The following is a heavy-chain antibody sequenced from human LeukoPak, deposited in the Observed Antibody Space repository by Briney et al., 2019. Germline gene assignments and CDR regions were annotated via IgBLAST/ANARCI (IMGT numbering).Heavy chain of an antibody. CDR3: AREHSSSWDQFDY. CDR1: GYTFTGYY. V-gene: IGHV1-18*04. CDR2: FNPENGNT. Sequence: ASVKVSCKASGYTFTGYYMHWVRQAPGPGLEWLGWFNPENGNTKYAQKVQGRVTMTADTSTSTSYMELRSLRSDDTAVYYCAREHSSSWDQFDYWGQGTLVTVSS. D-gene: IGHD6-13*01. J-gene: IGHJ4*02.